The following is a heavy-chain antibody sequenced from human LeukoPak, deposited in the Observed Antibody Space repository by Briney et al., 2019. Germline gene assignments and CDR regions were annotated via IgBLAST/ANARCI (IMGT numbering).Heavy chain of an antibody. CDR3: ARGGYCSSTSCYASGTPDY. CDR2: ISAYNGNT. V-gene: IGHV1-18*01. CDR1: GYTFTSYG. D-gene: IGHD2-2*01. J-gene: IGHJ4*02. Sequence: ASVKVSCKASGYTFTSYGISWVRQAPGQGLEWMGWISAYNGNTNYAQKLQGRVTMTTDTSTSTAYMELRSLRSDDTAVYYCARGGYCSSTSCYASGTPDYWGQGTLVTVSS.